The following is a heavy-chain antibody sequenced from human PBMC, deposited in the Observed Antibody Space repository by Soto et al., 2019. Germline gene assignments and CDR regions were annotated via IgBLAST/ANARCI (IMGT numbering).Heavy chain of an antibody. CDR3: ARSIVVVTALDY. V-gene: IGHV1-3*05. CDR1: GYTFTSYA. Sequence: QVQLVQSGAEEKKPGASVKVSCKASGYTFTSYAMHWVRQAPGQRLEWMGWINASNGNTKYSQKFQGRVTITRDTSARTAYMELSSLRSEDKAVSYCARSIVVVTALDYWGQGTLVTVSS. CDR2: INASNGNT. D-gene: IGHD2-21*02. J-gene: IGHJ4*02.